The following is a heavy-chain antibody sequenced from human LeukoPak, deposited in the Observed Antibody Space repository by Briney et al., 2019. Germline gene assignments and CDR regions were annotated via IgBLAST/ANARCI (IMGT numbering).Heavy chain of an antibody. CDR3: TTVKAPGYYYYGMDV. D-gene: IGHD2-2*01. Sequence: PGGSLRLSCAASGFTFSNAWMNWVRQAPGKGLGWVGRIKSKTDGGTTDYAAPVKGRFTISRDDSKNTLYLQMNSLKTEDTAVYYCTTVKAPGYYYYGMDVWGQGTTVTVSS. CDR2: IKSKTDGGTT. CDR1: GFTFSNAW. J-gene: IGHJ6*02. V-gene: IGHV3-15*07.